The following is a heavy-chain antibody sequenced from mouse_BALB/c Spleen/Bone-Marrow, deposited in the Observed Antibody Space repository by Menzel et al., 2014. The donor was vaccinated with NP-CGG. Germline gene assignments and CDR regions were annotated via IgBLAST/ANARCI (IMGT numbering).Heavy chain of an antibody. Sequence: EVQRVESGGDLVKPGGSLKLSCAASGFTFSSYGMSWVRQTPDKRLECVATISSGGSYTYYPDSVKGRFTISRDNAKNTLYLQMSSLKSEDTAMYYCARQTYYDYDGYFDYWGQGTTITVSS. V-gene: IGHV5-6*01. CDR3: ARQTYYDYDGYFDY. D-gene: IGHD2-4*01. J-gene: IGHJ2*01. CDR2: ISSGGSYT. CDR1: GFTFSSYG.